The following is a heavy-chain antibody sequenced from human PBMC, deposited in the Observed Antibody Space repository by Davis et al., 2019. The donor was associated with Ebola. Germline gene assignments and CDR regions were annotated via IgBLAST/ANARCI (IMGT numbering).Heavy chain of an antibody. V-gene: IGHV4-34*01. CDR2: INHSGST. Sequence: MPSETLSLTCAVYGGSFSGYYWSWIRQPPGKGLEWIGEINHSGSTNYNPSLKSRVTISVDTSKNQFSLKLSSVTAADTAVYYCARLSMIVVVDAFDIWGQGTMVTVSS. D-gene: IGHD3-22*01. CDR1: GGSFSGYY. J-gene: IGHJ3*02. CDR3: ARLSMIVVVDAFDI.